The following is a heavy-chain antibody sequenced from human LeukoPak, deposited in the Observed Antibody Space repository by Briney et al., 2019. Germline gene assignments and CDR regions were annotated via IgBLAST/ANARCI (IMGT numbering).Heavy chain of an antibody. CDR1: GFTFDDYG. D-gene: IGHD2-2*01. Sequence: GGSLRLSCAASGFTFDDYGMSWLPQAPGKGLEWVSGISWNGGSTGYADSVKGRFTISRDNAKNSLYLQMNSLRAEDTALYYCARSGGDIVVVPAAAGDYFDYWGQGTLVTVSS. J-gene: IGHJ4*02. CDR3: ARSGGDIVVVPAAAGDYFDY. V-gene: IGHV3-20*04. CDR2: ISWNGGST.